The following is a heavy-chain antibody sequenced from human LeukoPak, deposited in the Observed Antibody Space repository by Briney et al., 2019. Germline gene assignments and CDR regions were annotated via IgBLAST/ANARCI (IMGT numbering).Heavy chain of an antibody. Sequence: SQTLSHTCTVSGASVTSGDYYWSWLRQHPGKGLEWIGYIHYSGPTYSNPSLRGRVTLSVDTSNNLLSLRLSSVTSADTAVYYCARDYIETVSCARGVCYTGGFDPWGQGTLVTVSS. CDR2: IHYSGPT. CDR1: GASVTSGDYY. V-gene: IGHV4-31*03. J-gene: IGHJ5*02. D-gene: IGHD2-8*01. CDR3: ARDYIETVSCARGVCYTGGFDP.